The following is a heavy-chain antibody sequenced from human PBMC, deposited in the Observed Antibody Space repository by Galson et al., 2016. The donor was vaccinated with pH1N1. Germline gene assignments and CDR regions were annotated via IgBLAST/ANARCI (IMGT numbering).Heavy chain of an antibody. CDR2: ISNSGST. Sequence: SETLSLTCTVSGGSISSSTYYWGWIRQPPGKGLEWIASISNSGSTYYKPSLKSRVTISVDTSKIQLSLKLSAVTAADTAVYYCVHSGCSGYFYSMDVWGKGTTVTVSS. D-gene: IGHD5-12*01. J-gene: IGHJ6*03. V-gene: IGHV4-39*07. CDR3: VHSGCSGYFYSMDV. CDR1: GGSISSSTYY.